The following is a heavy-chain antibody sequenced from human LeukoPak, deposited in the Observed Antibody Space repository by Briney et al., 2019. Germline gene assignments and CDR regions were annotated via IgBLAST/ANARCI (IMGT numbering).Heavy chain of an antibody. Sequence: GGSLRLSCVASGFTFSDYAMHWVRQAPGKGLEWVAVIYYDGSKKYYADSVEGRFAISRDNSKNTLYLHMKSLRVEDTAVYYCARGPDGYNSHFDYWGQGTLVTVSS. J-gene: IGHJ4*02. CDR3: ARGPDGYNSHFDY. D-gene: IGHD5-24*01. V-gene: IGHV3-30*09. CDR1: GFTFSDYA. CDR2: IYYDGSKK.